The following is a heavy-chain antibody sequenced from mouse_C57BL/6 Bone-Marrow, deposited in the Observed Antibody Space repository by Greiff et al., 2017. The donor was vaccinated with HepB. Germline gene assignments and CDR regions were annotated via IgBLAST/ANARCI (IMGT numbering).Heavy chain of an antibody. D-gene: IGHD4-1*01. Sequence: EVQLQQSGPELVKPGASVKISCKASGYTFTDYYMNWVKQSHGKSLEWIGDINPNNGGTSYNQKFKGKATLTVDKSSSTAYMELRSLTSEDSAVYYCARMELTGSLFAYWGQGTLVTVSA. CDR1: GYTFTDYY. J-gene: IGHJ3*01. CDR2: INPNNGGT. V-gene: IGHV1-26*01. CDR3: ARMELTGSLFAY.